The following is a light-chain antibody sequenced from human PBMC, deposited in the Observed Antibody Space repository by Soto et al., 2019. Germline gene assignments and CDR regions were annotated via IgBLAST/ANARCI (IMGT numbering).Light chain of an antibody. V-gene: IGLV2-14*01. CDR3: SSYTGSSTPYV. Sequence: HSALTQPASVSGSPGQSITISCTGTSSDIGSYNYVSWYQQHPGKAPKLMIYDVSNRPSGVSNRFSGSKSGNTASLTISGLQAEDEADYYCSSYTGSSTPYVFGSGTKLNVL. J-gene: IGLJ1*01. CDR2: DVS. CDR1: SSDIGSYNY.